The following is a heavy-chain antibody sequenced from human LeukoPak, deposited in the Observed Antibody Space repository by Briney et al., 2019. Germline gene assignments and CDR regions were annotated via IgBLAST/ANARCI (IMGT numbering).Heavy chain of an antibody. D-gene: IGHD2-8*01. Sequence: SETLSLTCTVSGGSISSSSYYWGWIRQSPGKNLEWLGSIYYTGTTHYNPSLKSRVTISVDTSKNQFSLKLSSVTAADTAVYYCARDPAYCTNGVCYGNWFDPWGQGTLVTVSS. CDR1: GGSISSSSYY. CDR2: IYYTGTT. V-gene: IGHV4-39*07. J-gene: IGHJ5*02. CDR3: ARDPAYCTNGVCYGNWFDP.